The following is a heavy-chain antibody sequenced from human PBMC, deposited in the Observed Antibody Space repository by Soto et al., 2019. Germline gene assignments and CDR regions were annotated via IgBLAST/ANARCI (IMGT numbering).Heavy chain of an antibody. D-gene: IGHD3-9*01. Sequence: SETLSLTCTVSGGSISSSSYYWGWIRQPPGKGLEWIGSIYYSGSTYYNPSLKSRVTISVDTSKNQFSLKLSSVTAADTAVYYCARQDWFSFLKDWFDPWGQGTLVTVSS. CDR1: GGSISSSSYY. J-gene: IGHJ5*02. V-gene: IGHV4-39*01. CDR3: ARQDWFSFLKDWFDP. CDR2: IYYSGST.